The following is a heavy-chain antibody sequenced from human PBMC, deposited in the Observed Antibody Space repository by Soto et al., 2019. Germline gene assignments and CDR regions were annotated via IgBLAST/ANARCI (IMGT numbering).Heavy chain of an antibody. CDR1: GGSFSGYY. V-gene: IGHV4-34*01. D-gene: IGHD2-15*01. CDR3: ARGRSCSGGSCYPQRYYYYYYMDV. Sequence: SETLSLTCAVYGGSFSGYYWSWIRQPPGKGLEWIGEINHSGSTNYNPSLKSRVTISVDTSKNQFSLKLSSVTAADTAVYYCARGRSCSGGSCYPQRYYYYYYMDVWGKGTTVTVSS. CDR2: INHSGST. J-gene: IGHJ6*03.